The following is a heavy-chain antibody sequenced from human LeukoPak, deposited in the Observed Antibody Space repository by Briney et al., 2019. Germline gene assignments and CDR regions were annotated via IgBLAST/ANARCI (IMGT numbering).Heavy chain of an antibody. V-gene: IGHV3-48*01. CDR3: ARNPYYYDSSGYRLLGAFDI. CDR1: GFTFSSYA. CDR2: ISSSSSTI. Sequence: GGSLRLSCAASGFTFSSYAMNWVRQAPGKGLEWVSYISSSSSTIYYADSVKGRFTISRDNAKNSLYLQMNSLRAEDTAVYYCARNPYYYDSSGYRLLGAFDIWGQGTMVTVSS. J-gene: IGHJ3*02. D-gene: IGHD3-22*01.